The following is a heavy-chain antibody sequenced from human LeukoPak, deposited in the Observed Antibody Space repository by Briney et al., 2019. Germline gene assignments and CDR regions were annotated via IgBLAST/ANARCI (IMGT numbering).Heavy chain of an antibody. D-gene: IGHD5-18*01. CDR3: ARDSEWIQIRLNY. J-gene: IGHJ4*02. CDR2: IHSNSGGT. Sequence: ASVKVSCKASGYTFTSYYIHWVRLAPGQGLEWMGWIHSNSGGTNYAQKFQGRVTMTRDTSISTAYMELSRLRSDDTAIYYCARDSEWIQIRLNYWGQGTLVSVSS. V-gene: IGHV1-2*02. CDR1: GYTFTSYY.